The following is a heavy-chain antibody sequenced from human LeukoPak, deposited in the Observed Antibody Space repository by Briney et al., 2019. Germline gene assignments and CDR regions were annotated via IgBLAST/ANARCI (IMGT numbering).Heavy chain of an antibody. Sequence: GGSLRLSCAASAFTFSSYGMHWVRQAPGKGLEWVAVISFDGNNKYYADSVKGRFTISRDNSKNTLYLQMNSLRAEDTAVYYCAKDRHPARTDGYYFDYWGQRTLVTVSS. CDR3: AKDRHPARTDGYYFDY. J-gene: IGHJ4*02. D-gene: IGHD1-14*01. V-gene: IGHV3-30*18. CDR1: AFTFSSYG. CDR2: ISFDGNNK.